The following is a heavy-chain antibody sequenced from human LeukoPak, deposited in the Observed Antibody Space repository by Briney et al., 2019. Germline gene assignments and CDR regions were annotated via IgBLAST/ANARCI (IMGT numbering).Heavy chain of an antibody. D-gene: IGHD3-22*01. Sequence: HPGGSLRLSCAASGFTFSSYAMSWVRQAPGKGLEWVSAISGSGGSTYYADSVKGRFTISRDNSKNTLYLQMNSLRAEDTAVYYCASRLTDYYDSSGYYGRKKIDYWGQGTLVTVSS. V-gene: IGHV3-23*01. J-gene: IGHJ4*02. CDR3: ASRLTDYYDSSGYYGRKKIDY. CDR1: GFTFSSYA. CDR2: ISGSGGST.